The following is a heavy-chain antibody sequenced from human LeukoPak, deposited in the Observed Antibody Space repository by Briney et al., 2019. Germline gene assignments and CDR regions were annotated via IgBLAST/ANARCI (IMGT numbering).Heavy chain of an antibody. D-gene: IGHD1-7*01. CDR1: GFTFGGFL. CDR3: ARAGSNWNYVY. CDR2: IKQDGSEK. J-gene: IGHJ4*02. Sequence: GGSLRLSCAASGFTFGGFLMSWVRQIPGKGLEWVANIKQDGSEKYYADASRGRFTISRDNTKNSLSLQMNSLIVEDTAVYYCARAGSNWNYVYWGQGTLVTVSS. V-gene: IGHV3-7*01.